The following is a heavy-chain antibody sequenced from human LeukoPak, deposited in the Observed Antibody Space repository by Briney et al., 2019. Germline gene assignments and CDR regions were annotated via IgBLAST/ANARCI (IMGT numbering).Heavy chain of an antibody. CDR3: ASSLTTVTLYYYYYMDV. CDR2: IYSGGST. D-gene: IGHD4-11*01. CDR1: GFTVSNNY. J-gene: IGHJ6*03. Sequence: LAGGSLRLSCAASGFTVSNNYMSWVRQAPGKGLEWVSVIYSGGSTYDADSVKGRFTISRDNSKNTLYLQMNSLRAEDTAVYYCASSLTTVTLYYYYYMDVWGKGTTVTVSS. V-gene: IGHV3-66*02.